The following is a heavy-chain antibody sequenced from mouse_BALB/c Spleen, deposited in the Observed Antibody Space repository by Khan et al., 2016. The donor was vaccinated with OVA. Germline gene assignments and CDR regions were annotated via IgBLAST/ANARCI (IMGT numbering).Heavy chain of an antibody. CDR3: ATSYFCGYYFDY. D-gene: IGHD1-1*01. CDR1: GFTFSSYG. J-gene: IGHJ2*01. V-gene: IGHV5-17*02. CDR2: ISGDSNTI. Sequence: VELVESGGGLVQPGGSRKLSCAASGFTFSSYGMHWVRQAPERGLEWVAYISGDSNTIYYADTVKGRFTISRDNPRNTLFLQMTSLMSEDTAMYYCATSYFCGYYFDYWGPGTTLTVSS.